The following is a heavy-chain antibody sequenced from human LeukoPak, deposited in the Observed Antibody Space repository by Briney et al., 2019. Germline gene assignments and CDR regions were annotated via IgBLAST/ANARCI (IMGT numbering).Heavy chain of an antibody. Sequence: GGSLRLSCAASGFTFSSYWMSWVRQAPGKGLEWVANIKQDGSEKYYVDSVKGRFTISRDNAKNTLYLQMNSLRADDTAVYYCTRDTFGFHDSWGQGTLVTVSS. V-gene: IGHV3-7*01. D-gene: IGHD3-10*01. CDR1: GFTFSSYW. CDR3: TRDTFGFHDS. CDR2: IKQDGSEK. J-gene: IGHJ4*02.